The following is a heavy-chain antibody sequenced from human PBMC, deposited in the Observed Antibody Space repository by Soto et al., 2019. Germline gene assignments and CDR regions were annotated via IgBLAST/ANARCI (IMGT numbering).Heavy chain of an antibody. D-gene: IGHD4-17*01. J-gene: IGHJ5*02. CDR2: ISSSSSYI. Sequence: GGSLRLSCAASGFTFSSYSMNWVPQAPGKGLEWVSSISSSSSYIYYADSVKGRFTISRDNAKNSLYLQMNSLRAEDTAVYYCAISGGSPVNPDNWFDPWGQGTLVTVSS. CDR3: AISGGSPVNPDNWFDP. CDR1: GFTFSSYS. V-gene: IGHV3-21*01.